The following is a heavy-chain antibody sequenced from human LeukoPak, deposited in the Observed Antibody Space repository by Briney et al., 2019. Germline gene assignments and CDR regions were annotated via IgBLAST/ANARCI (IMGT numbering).Heavy chain of an antibody. CDR3: ARAKNFITMVRGVISRGAFDI. Sequence: SQTLSLTCAISGDSVSSNSAALTWIRQSPSIGLEWLGRTYYRSKWYNDYAVSVKRRITINPDTSKNQFSLQLNSVTPEDTAVYYCARAKNFITMVRGVISRGAFDIWGQGTMVTVSS. CDR1: GDSVSSNSAA. D-gene: IGHD3-10*01. J-gene: IGHJ3*02. V-gene: IGHV6-1*01. CDR2: TYYRSKWYN.